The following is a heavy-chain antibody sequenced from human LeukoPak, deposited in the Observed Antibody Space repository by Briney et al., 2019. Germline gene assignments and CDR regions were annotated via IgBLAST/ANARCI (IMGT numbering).Heavy chain of an antibody. D-gene: IGHD3-10*01. CDR3: ARGNYYGSGSADY. J-gene: IGHJ4*02. Sequence: SETLSLTCTVSGGSISSYYWSWIRQPPGKGLEWIGYIYYSGSTNYNPSLKSRVTISVDTSKNQFSLKLSSVTAADTAVYYCARGNYYGSGSADYWGRGTLVTVSS. CDR1: GGSISSYY. CDR2: IYYSGST. V-gene: IGHV4-59*01.